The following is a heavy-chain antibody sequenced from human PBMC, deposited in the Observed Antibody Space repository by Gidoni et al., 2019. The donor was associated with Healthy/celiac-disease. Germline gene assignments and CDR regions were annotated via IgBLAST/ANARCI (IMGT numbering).Heavy chain of an antibody. CDR1: GFTFSSYA. D-gene: IGHD2-2*01. CDR2: IRGSGGST. Sequence: EVQLLESGGGLVQPGGSLRLSCAASGFTFSSYAMSWVRQAPGKGLEWVSAIRGSGGSTYYADSVKGRFTISRDNSKNTLYLQMNSLRAEDTAVYYCAKSYCSSTSCYDPEGDWYFDLWGRGTLVTVSS. V-gene: IGHV3-23*01. CDR3: AKSYCSSTSCYDPEGDWYFDL. J-gene: IGHJ2*01.